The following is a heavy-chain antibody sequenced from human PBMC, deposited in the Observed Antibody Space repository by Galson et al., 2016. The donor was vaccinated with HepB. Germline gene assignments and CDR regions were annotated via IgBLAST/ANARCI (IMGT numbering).Heavy chain of an antibody. CDR2: ISSTSAYI. CDR1: GFTFSSYA. Sequence: SLRLSCAVSGFTFSSYAMHWVRQAPGKGLEWVASISSTSAYIYYADSVKGRFTVSRDNAQTSLYLVMSRLRIEDTDFYYCSRVGTGYEYVYWGQGTLVSVSS. D-gene: IGHD5-12*01. J-gene: IGHJ4*02. CDR3: SRVGTGYEYVY. V-gene: IGHV3-21*01.